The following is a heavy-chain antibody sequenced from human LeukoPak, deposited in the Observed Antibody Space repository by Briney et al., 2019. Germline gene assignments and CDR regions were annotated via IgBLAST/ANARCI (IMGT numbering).Heavy chain of an antibody. D-gene: IGHD1-26*01. CDR2: ISGSGGST. CDR1: GFTFSSYS. J-gene: IGHJ4*02. CDR3: AKRMSGSYYPEY. Sequence: GGSLRLSCAASGFTFSSYSMNWVRQAPGKGLEWVSAISGSGGSTYYADSVKGRFTISRDNSKNTLYLQMNSLRAEDTAVYYCAKRMSGSYYPEYWGQGTLVTVSS. V-gene: IGHV3-23*01.